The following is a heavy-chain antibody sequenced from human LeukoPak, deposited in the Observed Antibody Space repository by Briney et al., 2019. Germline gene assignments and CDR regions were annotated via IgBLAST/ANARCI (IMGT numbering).Heavy chain of an antibody. J-gene: IGHJ4*02. CDR2: IYTSGST. V-gene: IGHV4-4*07. Sequence: PSETLSLTCTVSGGSISSYYWRWIRQPAGKGLEWIGRIYTSGSTNYNPSLKSRVTMTVDTSKNQFSLKLSSVTAADMAVYYCARGYGYGDYAIDYWGQGTLVTVSS. D-gene: IGHD4-17*01. CDR3: ARGYGYGDYAIDY. CDR1: GGSISSYY.